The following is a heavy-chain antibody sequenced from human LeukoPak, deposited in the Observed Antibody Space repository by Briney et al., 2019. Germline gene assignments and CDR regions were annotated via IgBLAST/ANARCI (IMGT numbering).Heavy chain of an antibody. V-gene: IGHV3-21*01. CDR2: ISSSSSYI. Sequence: SGGSLRPSCAASGFTFSSYSMNWVRQAPGKGLEWVSSISSSSSYIYYADSVKGRFTISRDNAKNPLYLQMNSLRAEDTAVYYCARVPETVLTGFDTIYAFDIWGQGTMVTVSS. D-gene: IGHD3-9*01. J-gene: IGHJ3*02. CDR1: GFTFSSYS. CDR3: ARVPETVLTGFDTIYAFDI.